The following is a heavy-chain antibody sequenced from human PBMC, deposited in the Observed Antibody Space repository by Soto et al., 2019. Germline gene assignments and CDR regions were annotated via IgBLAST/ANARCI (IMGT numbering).Heavy chain of an antibody. J-gene: IGHJ4*02. Sequence: SVKVSCKASGGTFSSYAISWVQQAPGQGLEWMGGIIPIFGTANYAQKFQGRVTITADASTSTAYMELSSPRSEDTAVYYCARKYLGGNSIDYWGQGXQVTVTS. D-gene: IGHD2-21*02. V-gene: IGHV1-69*13. CDR3: ARKYLGGNSIDY. CDR1: GGTFSSYA. CDR2: IIPIFGTA.